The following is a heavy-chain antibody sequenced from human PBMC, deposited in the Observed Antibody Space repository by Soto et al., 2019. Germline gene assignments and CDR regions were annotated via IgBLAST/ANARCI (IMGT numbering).Heavy chain of an antibody. Sequence: GGSLRLSCAASGFTFSSYAMSWVRQAPGKGLEWVSAISGSGGSTYYADSVKGRFTISRDKSKNTLYLQMNSLRAEDTAVYYCAKARGGSWPPYYYYYGMDVWGQGTTVTVSS. J-gene: IGHJ6*02. CDR1: GFTFSSYA. CDR2: ISGSGGST. D-gene: IGHD2-15*01. V-gene: IGHV3-23*01. CDR3: AKARGGSWPPYYYYYGMDV.